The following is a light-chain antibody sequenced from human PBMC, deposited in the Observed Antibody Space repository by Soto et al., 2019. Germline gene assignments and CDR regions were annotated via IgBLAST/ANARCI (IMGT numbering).Light chain of an antibody. CDR2: KPS. J-gene: IGKJ1*01. CDR3: QQYNSYSWT. V-gene: IGKV1-5*03. CDR1: QSISSW. Sequence: DIQMTQSPSTLSASVGDRVTITCRASQSISSWLAWYQQKPGKAPDLLFYKPSSLESGVPPRFSGSGSGTEFTLTISSLQPDDFATYYCQQYNSYSWTFGQGTKVEIK.